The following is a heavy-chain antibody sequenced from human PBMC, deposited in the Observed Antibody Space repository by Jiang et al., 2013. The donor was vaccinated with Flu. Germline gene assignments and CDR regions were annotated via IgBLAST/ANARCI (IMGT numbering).Heavy chain of an antibody. CDR2: IIPIFGIA. V-gene: IGHV1-69*01. D-gene: IGHD3-22*01. J-gene: IGHJ4*02. CDR1: GGTFSSYA. CDR3: ARVYYDSSGSKTFDY. Sequence: SGAEVKKPGSSVKVSCKASGGTFSSYAIGWVRQAPGQGLEWMGGIIPIFGIANYAQKFQGRVTITADESTSTAYMELSSLRSEDTAVYYCARVYYDSSGSKTFDYWGQGTLVTVSS.